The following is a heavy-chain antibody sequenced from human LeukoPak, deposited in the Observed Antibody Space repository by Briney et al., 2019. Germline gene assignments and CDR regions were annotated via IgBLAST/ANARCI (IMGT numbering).Heavy chain of an antibody. D-gene: IGHD1-7*01. CDR2: IKPDGSAG. Sequence: GGSLRLSCAASGFTFSSSWMSWVRQAPGKGLEWVANIKPDGSAGYYVGSAEGRFIVSRDNANNYLYLHMGSLRAEDTAFYYCARAPSFGTVDYWGQGTLVTVSS. V-gene: IGHV3-7*01. CDR3: ARAPSFGTVDY. J-gene: IGHJ4*02. CDR1: GFTFSSSW.